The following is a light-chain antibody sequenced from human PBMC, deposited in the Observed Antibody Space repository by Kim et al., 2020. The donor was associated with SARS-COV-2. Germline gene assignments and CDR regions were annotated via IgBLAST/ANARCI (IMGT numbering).Light chain of an antibody. V-gene: IGKV3-15*01. CDR2: DAS. CDR1: QSVSSR. Sequence: VPPGERATLSRRARQSVSSRLAWYQQTPGQAPRLLIYDASTIATGLPARVSVSVSGTEFTLTISSLQSEDFSVYYCQQYYGWPLTFGGGTKVDIK. J-gene: IGKJ4*01. CDR3: QQYYGWPLT.